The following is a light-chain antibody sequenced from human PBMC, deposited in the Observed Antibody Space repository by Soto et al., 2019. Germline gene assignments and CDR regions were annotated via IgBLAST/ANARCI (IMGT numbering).Light chain of an antibody. CDR1: SSDVGAYNL. CDR3: CSYAGSRTFV. Sequence: QSALTQPASVSGSPGQSITVSCTGTSSDVGAYNLVSWYQQHPGKAPRLIIYVGTKRPSGISDRFSGSKSDNTASLTISGLRAEDEAHYHCCSYAGSRTFVFGGGTKLTVL. J-gene: IGLJ3*02. CDR2: VGT. V-gene: IGLV2-23*01.